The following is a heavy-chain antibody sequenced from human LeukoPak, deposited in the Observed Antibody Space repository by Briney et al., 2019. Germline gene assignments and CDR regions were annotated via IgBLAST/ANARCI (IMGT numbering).Heavy chain of an antibody. CDR1: GFTFSSYV. CDR3: AKDSERGYSGYGFDY. D-gene: IGHD5-12*01. J-gene: IGHJ4*02. CDR2: ISGTGGST. V-gene: IGHV3-23*01. Sequence: GGSLRLSCAASGFTFSSYVMSWVRQAPGKGLEWVSAISGTGGSTYYADSVKGRFTISRDNSNKTLYLQMNSLRAEDTAVYYCAKDSERGYSGYGFDYWGQGTLVSVSS.